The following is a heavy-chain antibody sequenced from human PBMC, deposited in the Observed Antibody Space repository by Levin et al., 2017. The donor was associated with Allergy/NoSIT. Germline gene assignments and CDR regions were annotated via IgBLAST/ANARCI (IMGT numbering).Heavy chain of an antibody. CDR3: THINRDRGVHDS. J-gene: IGHJ4*02. V-gene: IGHV2-5*02. CDR2: IYWDDDN. Sequence: SLTTSGVGVGWIRQPPGKALEWLALIYWDDDNRYSPSLKSRLTITKDTSKNHVVLRMTNMDPVDTATYYCTHINRDRGVHDSWGQGTLVTVSS. D-gene: IGHD3-10*01. CDR1: SLTTSGVG.